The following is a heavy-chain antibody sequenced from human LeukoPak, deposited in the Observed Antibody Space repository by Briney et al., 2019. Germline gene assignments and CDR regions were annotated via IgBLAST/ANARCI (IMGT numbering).Heavy chain of an antibody. V-gene: IGHV3-74*01. J-gene: IGHJ4*02. CDR3: ARYSSSWYLTQY. Sequence: GGSLRLSCAASGFTFSSYWMHWVRQAPGKGLVWVSRMSSDGSSTSYADSVKGRFTISRDNAKNTLYLQMNSLRAEDTAVYYCARYSSSWYLTQYWGQGTLVTVSS. CDR1: GFTFSSYW. CDR2: MSSDGSST. D-gene: IGHD6-13*01.